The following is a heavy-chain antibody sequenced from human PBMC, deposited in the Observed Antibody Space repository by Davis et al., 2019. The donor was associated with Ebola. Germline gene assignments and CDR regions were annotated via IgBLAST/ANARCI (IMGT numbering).Heavy chain of an antibody. CDR3: ARKGIWGSYHY. Sequence: SETLSLTCAVYGGSFSGYYWSWIRQPLGKGLEWIGEINHSGSTNYNPSLKSRVTISVDTSKNQFSLKLSCVTAADTAVYYCARKGIWGSYHYWGQGTLVTVSS. CDR2: INHSGST. V-gene: IGHV4-34*01. CDR1: GGSFSGYY. J-gene: IGHJ4*02. D-gene: IGHD3-16*02.